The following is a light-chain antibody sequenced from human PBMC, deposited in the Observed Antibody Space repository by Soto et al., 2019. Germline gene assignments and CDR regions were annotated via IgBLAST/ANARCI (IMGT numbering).Light chain of an antibody. V-gene: IGKV3-20*01. CDR1: QSVSSSY. J-gene: IGKJ4*01. Sequence: EIVLTQSPGTLSLSPGERATLSCRASQSVSSSYLAWYQQKPGQAPRLLIYGASSRATGIPDRFSGSGSGTDFTLTITRLEPEDSAVYYCEQYEGSVLTFGGGTKVEIK. CDR2: GAS. CDR3: EQYEGSVLT.